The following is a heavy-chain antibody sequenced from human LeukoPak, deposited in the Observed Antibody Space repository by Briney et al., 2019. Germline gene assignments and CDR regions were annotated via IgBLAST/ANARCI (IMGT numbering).Heavy chain of an antibody. J-gene: IGHJ4*02. CDR1: GFTFSSYG. V-gene: IGHV3-23*01. Sequence: GGTLRLSCAASGFTFSSYGMSWVRQAPGKGLEWVSAISGSGGSTYYADSVKGRFTISRDNSKNTLYLQVNSLRAQDTAVYYCAKDLHYYDSSGYSNPLFDYWGQGTLVTVSS. CDR3: AKDLHYYDSSGYSNPLFDY. CDR2: ISGSGGST. D-gene: IGHD3-22*01.